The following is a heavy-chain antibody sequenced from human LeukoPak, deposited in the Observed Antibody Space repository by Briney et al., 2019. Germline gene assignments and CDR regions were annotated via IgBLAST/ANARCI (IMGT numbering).Heavy chain of an antibody. CDR3: ASDCSGGSCYGKYYYYYYMDV. CDR2: IIPIFGTA. D-gene: IGHD2-15*01. J-gene: IGHJ6*03. V-gene: IGHV1-69*05. Sequence: SVKVSCKASGGTFSSYAISWVRQAPGQGLEWMGRIIPIFGTANYAQKFQGRVTITTDESTSTAYMELSSLGSEDTAVYYCASDCSGGSCYGKYYYYYYMDVWGKGTTVTVSS. CDR1: GGTFSSYA.